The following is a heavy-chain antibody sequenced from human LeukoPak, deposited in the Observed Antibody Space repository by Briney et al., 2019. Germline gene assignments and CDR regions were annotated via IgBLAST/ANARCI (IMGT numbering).Heavy chain of an antibody. CDR3: VTHPDTPSHY. CDR1: GFSFSGHW. CDR2: ISPTGSTT. V-gene: IGHV3-74*01. D-gene: IGHD5-18*01. J-gene: IGHJ4*02. Sequence: GGSLRLSCTASGFSFSGHWMHWARQLPGKGLVWVSRISPTGSTTSYADSVKGRFTVSRDNAKNTLYLQVNNLRAEDTALYYCVTHPDTPSHYWGQGTLVTVSS.